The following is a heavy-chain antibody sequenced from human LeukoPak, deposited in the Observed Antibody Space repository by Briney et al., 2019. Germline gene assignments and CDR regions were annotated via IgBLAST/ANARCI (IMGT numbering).Heavy chain of an antibody. D-gene: IGHD4/OR15-4a*01. J-gene: IGHJ4*02. CDR3: AKSIGAYYFDY. CDR1: GFSVSSNH. CDR2: IYNGGST. V-gene: IGHV3-66*01. Sequence: GGSLRLSCAASGFSVSSNHMTWVRQTPGKGLEWVSVIYNGGSTYYADSVRGRFTISRDNSKNTLYLQMNSLRAEDTALYYCAKSIGAYYFDYWGQGTLVTVSS.